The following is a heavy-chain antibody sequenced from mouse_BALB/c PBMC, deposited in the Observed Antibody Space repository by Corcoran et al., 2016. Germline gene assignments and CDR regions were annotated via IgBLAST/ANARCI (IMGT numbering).Heavy chain of an antibody. CDR3: ATDGYAFAY. V-gene: IGHV9-1*02. Sequence: QIQLVQSGPELKKPGETVKISCKASGYTFTNYGMNWVKQAPEKGLKWMGWINTYTGEPTYADDFKGRFAFSLETSASTAYLQINNLKNEDMATYFCATDGYAFAYWGQGTLVTVSA. J-gene: IGHJ3*01. CDR1: GYTFTNYG. CDR2: INTYTGEP. D-gene: IGHD1-2*01.